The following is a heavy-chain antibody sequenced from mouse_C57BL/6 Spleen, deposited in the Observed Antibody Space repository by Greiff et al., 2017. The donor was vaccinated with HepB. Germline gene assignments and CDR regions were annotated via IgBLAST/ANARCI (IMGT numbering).Heavy chain of an antibody. Sequence: VHVKQSGPELVKPGASVKISCKASGYSFTGYYMNWVKQSPEKSLEWIGEINPSTGGTTYNQKFKAKATLTVDKSSSTAYMQLRSLTSEDSAVYYCASYSGSSYGWYFDVWGTGTTVTVSS. CDR1: GYSFTGYY. V-gene: IGHV1-42*01. CDR2: INPSTGGT. D-gene: IGHD1-1*01. CDR3: ASYSGSSYGWYFDV. J-gene: IGHJ1*03.